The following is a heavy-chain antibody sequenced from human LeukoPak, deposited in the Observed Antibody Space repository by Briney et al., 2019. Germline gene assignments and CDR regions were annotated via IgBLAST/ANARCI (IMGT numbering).Heavy chain of an antibody. CDR3: AARKKWREPAFDY. Sequence: GGSLRLSCAASGFTFSSHAMSWVRQAPGKGLEWVSAISGSGGSTYYADSVKGRFTISRDNSKNTLYLQMNSLRAEDTAVYYCAARKKWREPAFDYWGQGTLVTVSS. CDR2: ISGSGGST. V-gene: IGHV3-23*01. J-gene: IGHJ4*02. CDR1: GFTFSSHA. D-gene: IGHD1-14*01.